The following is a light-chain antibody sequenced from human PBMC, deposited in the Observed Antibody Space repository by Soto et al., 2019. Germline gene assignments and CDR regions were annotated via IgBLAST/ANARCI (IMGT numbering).Light chain of an antibody. V-gene: IGKV3-20*01. J-gene: IGKJ3*01. CDR3: QQYGSTPFT. Sequence: EIVVTQSPGTLSLSPGERSTLSCRASQSVSSNYSAWYQQKPGQAPRPLIYGASSRASDIPDRFSGSGSGTDFTLIISRLEPEDFAMYYCQQYGSTPFTFGPGTKVDVK. CDR2: GAS. CDR1: QSVSSNY.